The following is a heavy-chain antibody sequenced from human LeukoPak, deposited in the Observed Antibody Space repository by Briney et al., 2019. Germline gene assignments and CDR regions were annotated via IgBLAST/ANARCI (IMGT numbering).Heavy chain of an antibody. CDR1: EFTFSSYA. D-gene: IGHD6-19*01. Sequence: GGSLRLSCAASEFTFSSYAMQWVRQAPGKGLEWVSGITVSGGTTYYTDSVKGRFTISRDNSKNTLYLQMNSLRAEDTAVYYCAKDGHSSGNDYWGQGTLVTVSS. V-gene: IGHV3-23*01. CDR2: ITVSGGTT. CDR3: AKDGHSSGNDY. J-gene: IGHJ4*02.